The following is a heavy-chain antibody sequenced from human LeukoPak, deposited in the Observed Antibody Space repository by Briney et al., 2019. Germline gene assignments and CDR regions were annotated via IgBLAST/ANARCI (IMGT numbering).Heavy chain of an antibody. D-gene: IGHD6-6*01. J-gene: IGHJ4*02. CDR1: GFTFSSYG. V-gene: IGHV3-30*18. CDR2: ISYDGSNK. Sequence: GGSLRLSCAASGFTFSSYGMHWVRQAPGKGLEWVAVISYDGSNKYYADSVKGRFTISRDNSKNTLYLQMNSLRAEDTAVYYCAKRQLPYSSSDYFDYWGQGTLVTVSS. CDR3: AKRQLPYSSSDYFDY.